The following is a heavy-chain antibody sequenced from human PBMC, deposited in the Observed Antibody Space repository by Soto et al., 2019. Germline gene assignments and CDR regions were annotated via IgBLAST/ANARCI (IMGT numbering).Heavy chain of an antibody. CDR1: GVTFSSYA. J-gene: IGHJ6*02. D-gene: IGHD6-6*01. CDR3: ARDSSSPAINYYYYGMDV. CDR2: IIPIFGTA. V-gene: IGHV1-69*13. Sequence: ASVKVSCKACGVTFSSYAISWVRQAPGQGLEWMGGIIPIFGTANYAQKFQGRVTITADESTSTAYMELSSLRSEDTAVYYCARDSSSPAINYYYYGMDVWGQGTTVTVSS.